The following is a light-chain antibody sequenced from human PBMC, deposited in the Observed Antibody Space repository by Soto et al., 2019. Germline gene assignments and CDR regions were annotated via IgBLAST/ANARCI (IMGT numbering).Light chain of an antibody. CDR2: LNSDGSH. V-gene: IGLV4-69*01. Sequence: QPVLTQSPSASASLGASVKLTCTLSSGHSSYAIAWHQQQPEKGTRYLMKLNSDGSHSKGDGIPDRFSGSSSGAERYLTISNLQSEDEADYYCQTWGTGIQVFGGGTKLTVL. CDR3: QTWGTGIQV. J-gene: IGLJ2*01. CDR1: SGHSSYA.